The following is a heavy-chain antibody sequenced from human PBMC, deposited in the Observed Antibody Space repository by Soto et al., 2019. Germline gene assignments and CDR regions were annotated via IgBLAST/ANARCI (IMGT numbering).Heavy chain of an antibody. J-gene: IGHJ4*02. CDR1: GFTFSTYG. V-gene: IGHV3-30*02. CDR2: IWYDGSNK. Sequence: GGSLRLSCAASGFTFSTYGMHWVRQAPGKGLEWVAVIWYDGSNKYYADSVEGRFTISRDDSKNTLYLQMNSLRAEDTAVYYCAKGMDQFDYWGQGTLVTVSS. CDR3: AKGMDQFDY. D-gene: IGHD2-8*01.